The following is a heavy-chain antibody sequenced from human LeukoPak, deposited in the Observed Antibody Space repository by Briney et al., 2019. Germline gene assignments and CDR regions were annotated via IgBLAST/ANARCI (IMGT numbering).Heavy chain of an antibody. V-gene: IGHV1-69*01. D-gene: IGHD3-22*01. J-gene: IGHJ4*02. CDR1: GGAFSTYA. CDR2: IIPIFSTP. Sequence: SVKVSCKASGGAFSTYAINWVRQAPGQGLEWMGGIIPIFSTPNYAQNFQGRVTITADESTSTAYMELSSLRSEDTAVYYCARGPETTWNYDTSGYPYYFDYWGQGTLVTVSS. CDR3: ARGPETTWNYDTSGYPYYFDY.